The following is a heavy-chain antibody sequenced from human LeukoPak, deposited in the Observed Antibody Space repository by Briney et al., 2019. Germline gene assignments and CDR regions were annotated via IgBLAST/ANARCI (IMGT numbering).Heavy chain of an antibody. D-gene: IGHD3-16*01. Sequence: ASVKVSCKASGYTFTGYYIHWVRQAPGQGLEWMGWINPDSGGTNYAQKFQGRVTMTRDTSISTAYMELSRLRSDDTAVYYCARWGMTDYYYYMDVWGKGTTVTVSS. J-gene: IGHJ6*03. CDR1: GYTFTGYY. CDR3: ARWGMTDYYYYMDV. CDR2: INPDSGGT. V-gene: IGHV1-2*02.